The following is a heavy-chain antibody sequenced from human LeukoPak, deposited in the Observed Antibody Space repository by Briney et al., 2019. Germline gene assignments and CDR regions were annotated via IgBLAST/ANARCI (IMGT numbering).Heavy chain of an antibody. J-gene: IGHJ4*02. CDR3: ARGGSYSSSLDY. CDR2: INSDGSST. D-gene: IGHD6-13*01. Sequence: PGGSLRLSCAASGFTFSSYWMHWVRQAPGKGLVWVSRINSDGSSTSYADSVKGRFTISRDNAKNSLYLQMNSLRDEDTAVYYCARGGSYSSSLDYWGQGTLVTVSS. CDR1: GFTFSSYW. V-gene: IGHV3-74*01.